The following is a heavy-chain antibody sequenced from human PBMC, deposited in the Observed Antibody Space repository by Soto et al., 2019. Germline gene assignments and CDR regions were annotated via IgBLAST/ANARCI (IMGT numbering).Heavy chain of an antibody. CDR1: GFTFTSSA. Sequence: SVKVSCKASGFTFTSSAMQWVRQARGQRLEWIGWIVVGSGNTNYAKKFQERVTITRDMSTSTAYMELSSLRSEDTAVYYCAADLGCSSTSCPYYYYYYMDVWGKGTTVTVSS. D-gene: IGHD2-2*01. V-gene: IGHV1-58*02. J-gene: IGHJ6*03. CDR2: IVVGSGNT. CDR3: AADLGCSSTSCPYYYYYYMDV.